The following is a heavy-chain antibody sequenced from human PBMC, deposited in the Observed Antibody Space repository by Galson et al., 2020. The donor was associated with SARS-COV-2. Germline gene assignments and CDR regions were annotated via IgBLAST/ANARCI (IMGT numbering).Heavy chain of an antibody. D-gene: IGHD3-10*01. V-gene: IGHV1-18*04. Sequence: ASVKVSCKASGYTFTSYGISWVRQAPGQGLEWMGWISAYNGNTNYAQKLQGRVTMTTDTSTSTAYMELRSLRSDDTAVYYYARCRPDYGSGSYYLAIEGWLDPWGQGTLVTVSS. CDR1: GYTFTSYG. CDR3: ARCRPDYGSGSYYLAIEGWLDP. CDR2: ISAYNGNT. J-gene: IGHJ5*02.